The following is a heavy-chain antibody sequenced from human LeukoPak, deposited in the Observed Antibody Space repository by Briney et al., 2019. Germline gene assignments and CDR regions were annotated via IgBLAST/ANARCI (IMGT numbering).Heavy chain of an antibody. CDR1: GFTFSSYW. Sequence: GGSLRLSCAASGFTFSSYWTSWVRQAPGKGLEWVANIKQDGSEKYYVDSVKGRFTISRDNAKNSLYLQMNSLRAEDTAVYYCARDNFIVVGPFDYWGQGTLVTVSS. CDR2: IKQDGSEK. J-gene: IGHJ4*02. CDR3: ARDNFIVVGPFDY. V-gene: IGHV3-7*01. D-gene: IGHD3-22*01.